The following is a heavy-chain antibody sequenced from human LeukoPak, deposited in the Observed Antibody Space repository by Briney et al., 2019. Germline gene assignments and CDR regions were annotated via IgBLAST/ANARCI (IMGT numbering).Heavy chain of an antibody. Sequence: ASVKVSCKASGYTFTSYGISWVRQAPGQGLEWMGWISAYNGNTNYAQKLQGRVTMTTDTSTSTAYMELRSLRSDDTAVYYCARAYYYDGSGYYYGFWGQGTLVTVSS. V-gene: IGHV1-18*01. CDR3: ARAYYYDGSGYYYGF. J-gene: IGHJ4*02. CDR1: GYTFTSYG. CDR2: ISAYNGNT. D-gene: IGHD3-22*01.